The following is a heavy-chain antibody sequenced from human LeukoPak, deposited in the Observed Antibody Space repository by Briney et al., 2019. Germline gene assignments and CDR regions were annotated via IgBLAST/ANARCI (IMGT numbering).Heavy chain of an antibody. D-gene: IGHD6-19*01. Sequence: GGSLRLSCAASGFTFSSYEMNWVRQAPGKGLEWVSYISSSGSTIYYADSVKGRFTISRDNAKNTLYLQMNSLRAEDTAVYYCASEGSGWPYYYYYMDVWGKGTTVTISS. CDR1: GFTFSSYE. J-gene: IGHJ6*03. CDR3: ASEGSGWPYYYYYMDV. V-gene: IGHV3-48*03. CDR2: ISSSGSTI.